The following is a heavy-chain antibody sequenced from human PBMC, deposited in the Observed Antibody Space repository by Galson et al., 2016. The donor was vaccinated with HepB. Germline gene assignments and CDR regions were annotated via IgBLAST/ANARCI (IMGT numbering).Heavy chain of an antibody. Sequence: SLRLSCAASGFTFSGSSMSWVRQAPGKGLEWVSFIPLSGRPLFSASSVMGRFTIARDNAKNARYLQMNRLRAEDTAVYYCARPVDSRGDPGNYWGQGTMVTVSS. CDR2: IPLSGRPL. CDR3: ARPVDSRGDPGNY. CDR1: GFTFSGSS. D-gene: IGHD5-12*01. V-gene: IGHV3-21*01. J-gene: IGHJ4*02.